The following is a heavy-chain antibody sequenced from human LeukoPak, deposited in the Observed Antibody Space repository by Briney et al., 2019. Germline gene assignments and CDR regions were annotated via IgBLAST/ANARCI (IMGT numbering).Heavy chain of an antibody. V-gene: IGHV3-64D*06. CDR2: ISTNGGST. J-gene: IGHJ4*02. Sequence: GGSLRLSCSASGFTFSRYLMHWVRQAPGKGLEYVSAISTNGGSTYYADSVKGRFTISRDNSKNTLYLQMSSLRTEDTAVYYCVKDANYYDNSGYYDYWGQGTLVTVSS. D-gene: IGHD3-22*01. CDR1: GFTFSRYL. CDR3: VKDANYYDNSGYYDY.